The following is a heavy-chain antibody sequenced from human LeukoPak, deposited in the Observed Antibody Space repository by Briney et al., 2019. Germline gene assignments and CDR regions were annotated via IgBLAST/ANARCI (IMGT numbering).Heavy chain of an antibody. CDR1: GGSISSSGYF. J-gene: IGHJ4*02. Sequence: PSETLSLTCTVSGGSISSSGYFWGWIRQPPGKGLEWIGTISNTGSTFYNPSLKSRITVSVDTSKNQFSLKLSPMTAADMAVYYCSKRADCGGDCYLFDYWGQGTLVTVSS. CDR3: SKRADCGGDCYLFDY. D-gene: IGHD2-21*02. V-gene: IGHV4-39*01. CDR2: ISNTGST.